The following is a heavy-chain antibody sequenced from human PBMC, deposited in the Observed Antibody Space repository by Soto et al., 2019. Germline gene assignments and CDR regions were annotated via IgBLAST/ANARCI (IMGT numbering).Heavy chain of an antibody. Sequence: PGGSLRLSCAASGFTFSSYGMHWVRQAPGKGLEWVAVISYDGSNKYYADSVKGRFTISRDNSKNTLYLQMNSLRAEDTAVYFFAKAQINYYDSRPPGHWGQGTLVTVSS. J-gene: IGHJ4*02. CDR1: GFTFSSYG. CDR3: AKAQINYYDSRPPGH. CDR2: ISYDGSNK. V-gene: IGHV3-30*18. D-gene: IGHD3-22*01.